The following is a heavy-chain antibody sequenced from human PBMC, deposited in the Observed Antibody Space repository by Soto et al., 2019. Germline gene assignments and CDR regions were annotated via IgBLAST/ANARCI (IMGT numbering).Heavy chain of an antibody. Sequence: GGYLTLSCADSGSAFSTYAMSWVRQGAGKGLEWVSTISGSGGSTYYADSVKGRSTVSIDNSKSIVYLQMSSLRAEDTAMYYCADGRDRPGGYYYYAMEPCGQGTTVTVSS. CDR1: GSAFSTYA. J-gene: IGHJ6*01. CDR2: ISGSGGST. D-gene: IGHD2-15*01. CDR3: ADGRDRPGGYYYYAMEP. V-gene: IGHV3-23*01.